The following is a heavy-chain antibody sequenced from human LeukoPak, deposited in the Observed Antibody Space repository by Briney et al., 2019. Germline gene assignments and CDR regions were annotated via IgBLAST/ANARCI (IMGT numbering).Heavy chain of an antibody. D-gene: IGHD3-10*02. CDR1: GFSFSSYS. CDR2: ISSSGSTI. Sequence: GGSLRLSCVTSGFSFSSYSMNWVRQAPGKGLEWVSYISSSGSTIYYADSVKGRFTISRDNAKNSLYLQVSSLRAEDTAVYYCAELGITMIGGVWGKGTTVTISS. V-gene: IGHV3-48*04. J-gene: IGHJ6*04. CDR3: AELGITMIGGV.